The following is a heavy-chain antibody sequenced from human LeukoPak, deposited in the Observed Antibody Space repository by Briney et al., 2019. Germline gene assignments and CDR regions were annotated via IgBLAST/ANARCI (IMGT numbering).Heavy chain of an antibody. CDR2: IYYSGST. CDR3: ARTRSYGSGNFAVFWFDP. CDR1: GGSISSYY. V-gene: IGHV4-59*01. D-gene: IGHD3-10*01. J-gene: IGHJ5*02. Sequence: SETLSLTCTFSGGSISSYYWSWIRQPPGRGLEWVGYIYYSGSTTYNPSLKSRVTISVVTSQNQFSLKLSSVTAADTAVYYCARTRSYGSGNFAVFWFDPWGQGTLVTVSS.